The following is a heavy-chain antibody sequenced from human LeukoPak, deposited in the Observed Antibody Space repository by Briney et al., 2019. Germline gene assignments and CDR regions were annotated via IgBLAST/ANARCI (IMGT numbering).Heavy chain of an antibody. Sequence: SATLSLTCTVAGDPISSYSNGTWSWIRQPPGKGLEWIGYIYYHGSTNYNPSLKSRVTFSVDTSKNQFSLKLSSVTAADTAVYYCAREYSAFDYWGQGTLVTVSS. CDR1: GDPISSYS. CDR2: IYYHGST. CDR3: AREYSAFDY. J-gene: IGHJ4*02. D-gene: IGHD6-13*01. V-gene: IGHV4-59*01.